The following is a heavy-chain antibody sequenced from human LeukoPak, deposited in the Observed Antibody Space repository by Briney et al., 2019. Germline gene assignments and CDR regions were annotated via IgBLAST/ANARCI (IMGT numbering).Heavy chain of an antibody. Sequence: GGSLRLSCAASGFTFSSYAMHWVRQAPGEGLEYVSAICSNGGSTYYANSVKGRFTISRDYSKNTLYLQMGSLRAEDMAVYYCARGPGGYYYYYMDVWGKGTTVTVSS. J-gene: IGHJ6*03. D-gene: IGHD1-26*01. CDR1: GFTFSSYA. V-gene: IGHV3-64*01. CDR3: ARGPGGYYYYYMDV. CDR2: ICSNGGST.